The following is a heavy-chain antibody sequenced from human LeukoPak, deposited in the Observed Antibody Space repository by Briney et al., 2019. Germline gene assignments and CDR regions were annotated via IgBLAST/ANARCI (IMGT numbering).Heavy chain of an antibody. CDR1: GYTFTIYG. CDR3: ARVVVAATPTRSAFDI. V-gene: IGHV1-18*01. J-gene: IGHJ3*02. CDR2: ISAYNGNT. D-gene: IGHD2-15*01. Sequence: ASVKVSCKASGYTFTIYGISWVRQAPGQGLEWMGWISAYNGNTNYAQKLQGRVTMTTDTSTSTAYMELRSLRSDDTAVYYCARVVVAATPTRSAFDIWGQGTMVTVSS.